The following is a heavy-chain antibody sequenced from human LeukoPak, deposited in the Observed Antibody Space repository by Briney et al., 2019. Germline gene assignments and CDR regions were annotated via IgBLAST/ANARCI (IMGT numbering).Heavy chain of an antibody. J-gene: IGHJ4*02. V-gene: IGHV1-2*02. CDR1: GYTFTGYY. CDR2: INPNSGGT. D-gene: IGHD3-10*01. CDR3: ARDLYYGSGSYYNRGWSCDY. Sequence: GASVKVSCKASGYTFTGYYMHWVRQAPGQGLEWMGWINPNSGGTNYAQKFQGRVTMTRDTSISTAYMELSRLRSDDTAVYYCARDLYYGSGSYYNRGWSCDYWGQGTLVTVSS.